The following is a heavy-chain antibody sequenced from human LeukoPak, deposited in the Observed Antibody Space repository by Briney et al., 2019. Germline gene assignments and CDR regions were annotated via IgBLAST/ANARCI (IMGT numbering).Heavy chain of an antibody. Sequence: PAGGSLRLSCAASGFTFSSYAMSWVRQAPGKGLEWVSAISGSGGSTYYADSVTGRFTISRDNSKDTLFLQMHSLRPGDTAVYYCVREDTPATANYWGQGTLVTISS. CDR3: VREDTPATANY. CDR1: GFTFSSYA. J-gene: IGHJ4*02. CDR2: ISGSGGST. V-gene: IGHV3-23*01. D-gene: IGHD2-21*02.